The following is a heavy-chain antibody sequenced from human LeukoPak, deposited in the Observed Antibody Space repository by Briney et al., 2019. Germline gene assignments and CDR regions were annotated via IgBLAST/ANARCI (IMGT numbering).Heavy chain of an antibody. J-gene: IGHJ3*01. CDR1: GFTFGNSW. D-gene: IGHD1-14*01. CDR3: VVVVEPPDSDGFDV. CDR2: INADGSTA. Sequence: GRSLRLSCAASGFTFGNSWVHWVRQAPGKGLVWVSLINADGSTATYADSVKGRFTISRDNARNTLSLQMNSLTIEDTAVYYCVVVVEPPDSDGFDVWGQGTMITVSS. V-gene: IGHV3-74*01.